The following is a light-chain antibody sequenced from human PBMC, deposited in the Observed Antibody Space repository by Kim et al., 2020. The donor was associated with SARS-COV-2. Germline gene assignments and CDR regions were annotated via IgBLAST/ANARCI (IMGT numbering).Light chain of an antibody. CDR1: KLGDKY. J-gene: IGLJ3*02. CDR3: QAWDSSTKGV. CDR2: QDT. Sequence: SYELTQPPSVSVSPGQTASITCSGDKLGDKYVSWYQQKPGKSPVLVIYQDTKRPSGIPERFSGSNSGNTATLTISGTQAVDEADYYCQAWDSSTKGVFGG. V-gene: IGLV3-1*01.